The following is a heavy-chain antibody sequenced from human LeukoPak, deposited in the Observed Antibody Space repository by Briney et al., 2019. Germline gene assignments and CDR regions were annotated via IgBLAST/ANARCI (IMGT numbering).Heavy chain of an antibody. D-gene: IGHD3-22*01. Sequence: PSQTLSLTCTVSGGSISSGGYYWSWIRQHPGKGLEWIGYIYYSGSTYYNPSLKSRVTISVDTSKNQFSLKLSSVTAADTAVYYCARIVPYYYDSSGYYPIDYWGQGTLVTVSS. V-gene: IGHV4-31*03. J-gene: IGHJ4*02. CDR3: ARIVPYYYDSSGYYPIDY. CDR2: IYYSGST. CDR1: GGSISSGGYY.